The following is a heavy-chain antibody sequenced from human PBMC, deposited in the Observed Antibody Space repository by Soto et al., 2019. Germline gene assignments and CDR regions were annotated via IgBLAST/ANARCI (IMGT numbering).Heavy chain of an antibody. CDR1: GGSISSGDYY. CDR2: IYYSGST. D-gene: IGHD3-9*01. V-gene: IGHV4-30-4*01. J-gene: IGHJ5*02. CDR3: ARKPYYDILTGYYSSDRFDP. Sequence: SETLSLTCTVSGGSISSGDYYWSWICQPPGKGLEWIGYIYYSGSTYYNPSLKSRVTISVDTSKNQFSLKLSSVTAADTAVYYCARKPYYDILTGYYSSDRFDPWGQGTLVTVSS.